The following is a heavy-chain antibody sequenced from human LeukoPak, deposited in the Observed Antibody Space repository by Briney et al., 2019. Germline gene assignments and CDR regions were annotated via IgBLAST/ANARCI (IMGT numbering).Heavy chain of an antibody. J-gene: IGHJ3*02. Sequence: SETLSLTCTVSGGSISSDTYYWGWIRQPPGKGLEWIGSIFYSGSTYYNPSLKSRVTISVDTSRNQFSLKLSSVTAADTAVYYCARDLITGTLDAFDIWGQGTMVTVSS. D-gene: IGHD1-20*01. CDR3: ARDLITGTLDAFDI. CDR2: IFYSGST. CDR1: GGSISSDTYY. V-gene: IGHV4-39*07.